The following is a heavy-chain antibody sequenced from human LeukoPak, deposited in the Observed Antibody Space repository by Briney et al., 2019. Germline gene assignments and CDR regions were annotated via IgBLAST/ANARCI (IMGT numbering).Heavy chain of an antibody. D-gene: IGHD5-18*01. CDR2: INHSGST. CDR1: GGSFSGYY. CDR3: ARRGYSYGYHFDY. V-gene: IGHV4-34*01. Sequence: KPSETLSLTCAVYGGSFSGYYWSWIRQPPGKGLEWIGEINHSGSTNYNPSLKSRVTISVDTSKNQFSLKLSSVTAADTAVYYCARRGYSYGYHFDYWGQGTLVTVSS. J-gene: IGHJ4*02.